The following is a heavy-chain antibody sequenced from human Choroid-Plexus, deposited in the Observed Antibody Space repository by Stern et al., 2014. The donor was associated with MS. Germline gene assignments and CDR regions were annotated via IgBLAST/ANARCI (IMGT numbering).Heavy chain of an antibody. D-gene: IGHD2-2*01. CDR3: ARHQPAATFAMDV. V-gene: IGHV5-51*01. CDR1: GYNFGDYW. CDR2: IFPADSDS. J-gene: IGHJ6*02. Sequence: EVQLVQSGAEVKKPGESLKISCKGSGYNFGDYWIGWGRQKPGKGLEWMGTIFPADSDSRYIPSFEGQVTISADESISTAFLQSSSLKASDTGIYYCARHQPAATFAMDVWGQGTTVIVSS.